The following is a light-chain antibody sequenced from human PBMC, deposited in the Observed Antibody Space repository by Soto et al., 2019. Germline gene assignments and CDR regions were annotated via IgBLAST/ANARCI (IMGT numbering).Light chain of an antibody. J-gene: IGLJ3*02. Sequence: QSVLTQPASVSGSPGQSITISCTGTSSDVGSYGLVSWYQQHPGKAPKLMIYEGTKRPSGVSNRFSGSKSGNTASLTISGLQAEDEAHYYCCSYAGSSTWVFGGGTKVTVL. CDR2: EGT. CDR1: SSDVGSYGL. CDR3: CSYAGSSTWV. V-gene: IGLV2-23*01.